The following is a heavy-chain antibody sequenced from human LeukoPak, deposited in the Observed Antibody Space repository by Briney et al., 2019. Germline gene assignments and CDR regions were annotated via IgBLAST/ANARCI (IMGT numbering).Heavy chain of an antibody. V-gene: IGHV1-18*01. J-gene: IGHJ3*02. D-gene: IGHD3-3*01. CDR1: GYTFTSYG. Sequence: ASVKVSCKASGYTFTSYGISWVRQAPGQGLEWMGWISAYNGNTNYAQKLQGRVTMTTDTSTSTAYMELRSLRSDDTAVYYCATHYDFWSGSDPDAFDIWGQGTMVTVSS. CDR3: ATHYDFWSGSDPDAFDI. CDR2: ISAYNGNT.